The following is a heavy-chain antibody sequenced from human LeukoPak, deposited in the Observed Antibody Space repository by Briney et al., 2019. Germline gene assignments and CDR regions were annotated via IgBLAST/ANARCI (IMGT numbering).Heavy chain of an antibody. J-gene: IGHJ3*02. CDR1: EFTFSTYA. V-gene: IGHV3-30*04. D-gene: IGHD3-10*01. Sequence: GTSLRLSCVASEFTFSTYAIHWVRQAPGKGLEWVAVVSKDGNTKYYADSVKGRFTISRDNSKNTVYLQMNSLRAEDTSVYYCARGIQPPKYYGSGSDTFDIWGQGTMVTVSS. CDR2: VSKDGNTK. CDR3: ARGIQPPKYYGSGSDTFDI.